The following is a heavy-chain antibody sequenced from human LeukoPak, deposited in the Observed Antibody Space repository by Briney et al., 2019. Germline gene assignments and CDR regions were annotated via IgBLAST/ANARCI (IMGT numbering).Heavy chain of an antibody. CDR3: ARDVGKYYYGFREA. J-gene: IGHJ5*02. CDR2: IYNGGTT. V-gene: IGHV3-66*01. D-gene: IGHD3-10*01. Sequence: GGSLRLSCATSGFTAHSNSMTWVRQAPGKGLEWVSVIYNGGTTAYADSVKGRFTISRHNSKNTLYLQMNSLRVEDTAVYYCARDVGKYYYGFREAWGQGTLVTVCS. CDR1: GFTAHSNS.